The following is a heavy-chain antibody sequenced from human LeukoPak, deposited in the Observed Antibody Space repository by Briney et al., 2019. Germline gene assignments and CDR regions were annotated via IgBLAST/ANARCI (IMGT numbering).Heavy chain of an antibody. CDR3: ARSLHSERGRSSGYLSY. V-gene: IGHV1-69*05. CDR1: GGTFSSYA. D-gene: IGHD3-22*01. Sequence: SVKVSCKASGGTFSSYAISWVRQAPGQGLEWMGGIIPIFGTANYAQKFQGRVTITTDESTSTAYMELSSLRSEDTAVYYCARSLHSERGRSSGYLSYWGQGTLVTVPS. J-gene: IGHJ4*02. CDR2: IIPIFGTA.